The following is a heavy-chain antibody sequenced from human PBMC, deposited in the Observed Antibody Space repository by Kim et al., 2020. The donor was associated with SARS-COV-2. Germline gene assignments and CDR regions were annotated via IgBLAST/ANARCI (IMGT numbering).Heavy chain of an antibody. Sequence: SETLSLTCTVSGGSISSYYWSWIRQPPGKGLEWIGHVYYSGSTNYNPSLKSRVTISADTSKNQFFLKLSSVIAADTAVYYCARQWDSWGQGTLGTVSS. CDR3: ARQWDS. V-gene: IGHV4-59*08. CDR2: VYYSGST. CDR1: GGSISSYY. J-gene: IGHJ4*02.